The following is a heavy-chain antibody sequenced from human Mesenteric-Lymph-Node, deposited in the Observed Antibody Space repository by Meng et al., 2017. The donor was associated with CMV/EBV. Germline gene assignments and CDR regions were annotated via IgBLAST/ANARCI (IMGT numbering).Heavy chain of an antibody. CDR2: IYAGGITT. V-gene: IGHV3-23*03. D-gene: IGHD5/OR15-5a*01. CDR3: AKSSLYAFDY. CDR1: GFIFSNYA. Sequence: GESLKISCAASGFIFSNYAMTWVRQAPGKGLEWVSVIYAGGITTYYADSVKGRFTISRDNSKNTLFLQMNSLRAEDTAVYYCAKSSLYAFDYWGRGALVTVSS. J-gene: IGHJ4*02.